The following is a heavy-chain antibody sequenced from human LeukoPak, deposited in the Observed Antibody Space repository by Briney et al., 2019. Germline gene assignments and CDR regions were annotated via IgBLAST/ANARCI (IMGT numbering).Heavy chain of an antibody. V-gene: IGHV3-30*03. CDR3: ARDRGIAVAGLLGY. CDR1: GFTFSDYY. J-gene: IGHJ4*02. Sequence: PGGSLRLSCAASGFTFSDYYMSWIRQAPGKGLEWVAVISYDGSNKYYADSVKGRFTISRDNSKNTLYLQMNSLRAEDTAVYYCARDRGIAVAGLLGYWGQGTLVTVSS. D-gene: IGHD6-19*01. CDR2: ISYDGSNK.